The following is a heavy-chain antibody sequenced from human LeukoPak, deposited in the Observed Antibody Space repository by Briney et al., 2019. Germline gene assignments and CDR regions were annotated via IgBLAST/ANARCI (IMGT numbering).Heavy chain of an antibody. D-gene: IGHD4-11*01. J-gene: IGHJ4*02. CDR2: IWSDGSNK. CDR1: AFTFSKYC. CDR3: AKDAQGGFDYSNSPEH. V-gene: IGHV3-33*06. Sequence: GRSLSLSCPASAFTFSKYCMRWVRQAPSSWLEWVAVIWSDGSNKYYADSVKGRFTISRDNFKNTGSLQKNSLRTGDTAVYYCAKDAQGGFDYSNSPEHWGQGSLVTVSS.